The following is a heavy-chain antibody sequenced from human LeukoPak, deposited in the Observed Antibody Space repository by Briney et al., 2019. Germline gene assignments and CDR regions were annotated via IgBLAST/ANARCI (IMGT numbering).Heavy chain of an antibody. CDR3: AREGYDQLQPFDY. V-gene: IGHV1-69*04. CDR1: GGTFSSYA. D-gene: IGHD2-2*01. CDR2: IIPILGIA. Sequence: GSSVKVSCKASGGTFSSYAISWVRQAPGQGLEWMGRIIPILGIANYAQKFQGRVTITADKSTSTAYMELSSLRSEDTAVYYCAREGYDQLQPFDYWGQGTLVNVSS. J-gene: IGHJ4*02.